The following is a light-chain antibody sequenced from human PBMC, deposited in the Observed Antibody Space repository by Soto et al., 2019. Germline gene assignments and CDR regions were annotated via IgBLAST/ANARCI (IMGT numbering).Light chain of an antibody. Sequence: QSALTQPASVSGSPGQSITISCTATSSDVGSFNYVSWYQHHPGKAPKLMIYEVTSRPSGVSNRFSGSKSGNTASLTISGLQAEDEADYYCCSYAGSSSWVFGGGTKLTVL. CDR2: EVT. V-gene: IGLV2-23*02. CDR1: SSDVGSFNY. CDR3: CSYAGSSSWV. J-gene: IGLJ3*02.